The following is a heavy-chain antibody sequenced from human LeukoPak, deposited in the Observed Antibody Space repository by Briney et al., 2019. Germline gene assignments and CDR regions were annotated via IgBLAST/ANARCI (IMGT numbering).Heavy chain of an antibody. CDR3: AKDAVTPDYEDMDV. V-gene: IGHV3-30*18. D-gene: IGHD4-23*01. J-gene: IGHJ6*03. CDR1: GFTFSSYG. Sequence: PGGSLRLSCAASGFTFSSYGLPWVRQAPGKGLEWVAVISYDGSNKYYADSVKGRFTISRDNSKNTLYLQMNSLRAEDTAVYYLAKDAVTPDYEDMDVWGKGTKVTVCS. CDR2: ISYDGSNK.